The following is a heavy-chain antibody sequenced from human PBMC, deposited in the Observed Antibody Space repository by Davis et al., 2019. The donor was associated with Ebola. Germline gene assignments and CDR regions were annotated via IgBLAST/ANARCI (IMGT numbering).Heavy chain of an antibody. CDR2: INHSGST. Sequence: MPSETLSLTCAVYGGSFSGYYWSWIRQPPGKGLEWIGEINHSGSTNYNPSLKSRVTISVDTSKNQFSLKLSSVTAADTAVYYCARGRTPYGLEVGMDVWGQGTTVTVSS. CDR1: GGSFSGYY. J-gene: IGHJ6*02. V-gene: IGHV4-34*01. CDR3: ARGRTPYGLEVGMDV. D-gene: IGHD3-10*01.